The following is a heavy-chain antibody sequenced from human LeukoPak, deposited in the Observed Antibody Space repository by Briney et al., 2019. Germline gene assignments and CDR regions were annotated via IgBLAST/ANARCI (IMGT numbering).Heavy chain of an antibody. J-gene: IGHJ5*02. D-gene: IGHD1-7*01. CDR3: ARDRSRRWGMTGTTTAGNWFDP. CDR1: GYTFNGYY. CDR2: INPNSGGT. Sequence: GASVKVSCKASGYTFNGYYIHWVRQAPGQGLEWMGWINPNSGGTNYAQKFQGRVTMTRDTSISTAYMELSRLRSDDTAVYYCARDRSRRWGMTGTTTAGNWFDPWGQGTLVTVFS. V-gene: IGHV1-2*02.